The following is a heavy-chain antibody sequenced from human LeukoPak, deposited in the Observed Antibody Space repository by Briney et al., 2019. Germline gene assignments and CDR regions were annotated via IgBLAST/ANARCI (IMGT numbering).Heavy chain of an antibody. Sequence: GGSLSLSYAASGLTFSGYWMHWVRQVPGKGPVWVSRINSDGSRTSYADSVKGRFTISRDNARNTLYLQMNSLRAEDTAVYYCAGGRLGSGSLDYWGQGTLVTVSS. J-gene: IGHJ4*02. CDR2: INSDGSRT. CDR1: GLTFSGYW. CDR3: AGGRLGSGSLDY. V-gene: IGHV3-74*01. D-gene: IGHD1-26*01.